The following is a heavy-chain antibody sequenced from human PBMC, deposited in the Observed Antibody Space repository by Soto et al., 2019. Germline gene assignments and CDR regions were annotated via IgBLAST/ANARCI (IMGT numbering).Heavy chain of an antibody. V-gene: IGHV3-30-3*01. CDR1: GLTFTSSS. CDR3: ARRLAPSVSALGY. J-gene: IGHJ4*02. CDR2: ISENGDRQ. D-gene: IGHD1-26*01. Sequence: QVQLVQSGGGVVQTGNSLRLSCTVSGLTFTSSSVHWVRQAPGKGLEWVAVISENGDRQYSTDSVRGRFLVSRDTLNNTIYLQMNSLRPDDTGEYFCARRLAPSVSALGYWWQGALVTVSS.